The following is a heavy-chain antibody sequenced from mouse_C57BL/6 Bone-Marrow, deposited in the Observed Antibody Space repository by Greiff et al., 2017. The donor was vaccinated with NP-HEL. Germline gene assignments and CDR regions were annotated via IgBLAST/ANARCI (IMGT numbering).Heavy chain of an antibody. V-gene: IGHV1-26*01. CDR2: INPNNGGT. J-gene: IGHJ4*01. CDR3: ARWGSYYGNYDAMDY. Sequence: VQLQQSGPELVKPGASVKISCKASGYTFTDYYMNWVKQSHGKSLEWIGDINPNNGGTSYNQKFKGKATLTVDKSSSTAYMELRSLTSEDSAVYYCARWGSYYGNYDAMDYWGQGTSVTVSS. D-gene: IGHD2-1*01. CDR1: GYTFTDYY.